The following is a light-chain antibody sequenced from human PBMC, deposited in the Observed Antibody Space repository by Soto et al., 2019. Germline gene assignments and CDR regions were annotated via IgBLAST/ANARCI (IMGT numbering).Light chain of an antibody. CDR2: GAS. CDR3: QHYNNWPRT. CDR1: QSVSSN. J-gene: IGKJ1*01. V-gene: IGKV3-15*01. Sequence: EIVMTQSAATLSVFPGERVTLSCRASQSVSSNLAWYQQKPGQAPRLLIYGASTRATGIPARFSGSRSGTEFTLTISSLQSEDFAVYYCQHYNNWPRTFGQGTKVEIK.